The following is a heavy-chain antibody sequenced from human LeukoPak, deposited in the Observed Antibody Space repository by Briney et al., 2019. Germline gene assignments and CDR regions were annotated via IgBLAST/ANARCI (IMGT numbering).Heavy chain of an antibody. Sequence: GGSLRLSCAASGFTFSSYWMSWVRQAPGKGLEWVANIKQDGREKYYVDSVKGRFTISRDNAKNSLYLQMNSLRAEDTAVYYCARVGYYYDFWSGYGQYFDYWGQGTLVTVSS. J-gene: IGHJ4*02. D-gene: IGHD3-3*01. CDR3: ARVGYYYDFWSGYGQYFDY. CDR1: GFTFSSYW. V-gene: IGHV3-7*04. CDR2: IKQDGREK.